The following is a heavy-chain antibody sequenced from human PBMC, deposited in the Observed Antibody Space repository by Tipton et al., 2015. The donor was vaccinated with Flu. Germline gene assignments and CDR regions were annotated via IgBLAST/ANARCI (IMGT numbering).Heavy chain of an antibody. CDR1: GFIFSDYW. CDR3: TRRLVED. V-gene: IGHV3-7*01. Sequence: SLRLSCAASGFIFSDYWMAWVRQAPGKGLEWVANINYDGSTIYYVDSVKGRFTISRDNAKNSLYLQMNNLRAEDTAMYYCTRRLVEDWGQGTQVTVPS. J-gene: IGHJ4*02. CDR2: INYDGSTI.